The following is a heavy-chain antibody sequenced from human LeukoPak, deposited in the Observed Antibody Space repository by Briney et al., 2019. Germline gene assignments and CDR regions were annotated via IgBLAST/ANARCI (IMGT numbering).Heavy chain of an antibody. CDR3: ARASREYSYGFH. Sequence: SETLFLTCTVSGGSISSSSYYWGWIRQPPGTGLEWIGYIYYSGSTYYNPSLKSRVTISVDTSKNQFSLKLSSVTAADTAVYYCARASREYSYGFHWGQGTLVTVSS. V-gene: IGHV4-30-4*08. D-gene: IGHD5-18*01. CDR2: IYYSGST. CDR1: GGSISSSSYY. J-gene: IGHJ4*02.